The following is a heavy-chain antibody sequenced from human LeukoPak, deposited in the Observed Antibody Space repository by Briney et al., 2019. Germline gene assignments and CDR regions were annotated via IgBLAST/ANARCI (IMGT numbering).Heavy chain of an antibody. J-gene: IGHJ4*02. CDR3: AKAAGDGYNFDY. CDR1: GFTFSSYA. CDR2: ISYDGSNK. Sequence: GRSLRLSCAASGFTFSSYAMHWVRQAPGKGLEWVAVISYDGSNKYYADSVKGRFTISRDNSKNTLYLQMNSLRAEDTAVYYCAKAAGDGYNFDYWGQGTLVTVSS. D-gene: IGHD5-24*01. V-gene: IGHV3-30*04.